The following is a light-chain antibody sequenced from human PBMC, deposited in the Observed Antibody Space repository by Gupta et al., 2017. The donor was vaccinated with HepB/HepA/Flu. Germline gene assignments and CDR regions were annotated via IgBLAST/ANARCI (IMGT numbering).Light chain of an antibody. Sequence: ELVFTQSPATLSLSPGERATISCSASQSVSSYLAWYQQKPGQAPRLLIYDASTRESGIPARFSGSGSGTDFTLTISSLQPEDVAVYYCQQHNNSSLTFGEGTKVEIK. CDR3: QQHNNSSLT. J-gene: IGKJ2*01. V-gene: IGKV3-11*01. CDR1: QSVSSY. CDR2: DAS.